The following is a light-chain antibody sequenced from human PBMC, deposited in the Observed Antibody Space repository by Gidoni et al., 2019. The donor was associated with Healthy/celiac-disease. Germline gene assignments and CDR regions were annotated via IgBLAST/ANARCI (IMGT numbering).Light chain of an antibody. CDR2: AAS. J-gene: IGKJ4*01. CDR1: QSISSY. Sequence: DIQMTQSPSSLSASVGDRVTITCRASQSISSYLNWYQQKPGKDPKLLIYAASSLQSGVPSMFSGSGSGTDVTLTISSLQPEDFATYYCQQSYSTPLTFGGGTKVEIK. V-gene: IGKV1-39*01. CDR3: QQSYSTPLT.